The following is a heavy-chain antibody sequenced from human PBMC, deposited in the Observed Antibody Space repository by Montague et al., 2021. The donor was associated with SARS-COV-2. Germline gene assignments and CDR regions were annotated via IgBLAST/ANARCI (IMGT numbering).Heavy chain of an antibody. V-gene: IGHV4-59*01. Sequence: SETLSLTCTVSGGSISGYYWSWTRQPPGKGLEWIGYIYYSGSSNNSPSLKSRVTISVDTSKNQFSLKVSSVTAADTAVYYCARAGDGYNPAFDIWGQGTMVTVSS. CDR1: GGSISGYY. J-gene: IGHJ3*02. CDR2: IYYSGSS. D-gene: IGHD5-24*01. CDR3: ARAGDGYNPAFDI.